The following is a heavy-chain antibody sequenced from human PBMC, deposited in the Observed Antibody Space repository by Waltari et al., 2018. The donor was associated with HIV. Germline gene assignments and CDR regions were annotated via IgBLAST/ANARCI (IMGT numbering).Heavy chain of an antibody. V-gene: IGHV3-7*01. D-gene: IGHD1-26*01. Sequence: EEQLMESGGGLVQSGGSLRLSCAASGFTFTNYWMSWVRQTPGKGVEWVAYRKDDGSEKYCMGSVNGRFTISRDNAKNSMFLQMNSLRAQDTAVYYCASIGTFPHNYAIDFWGQGTTVTVSS. J-gene: IGHJ6*02. CDR1: GFTFTNYW. CDR3: ASIGTFPHNYAIDF. CDR2: RKDDGSEK.